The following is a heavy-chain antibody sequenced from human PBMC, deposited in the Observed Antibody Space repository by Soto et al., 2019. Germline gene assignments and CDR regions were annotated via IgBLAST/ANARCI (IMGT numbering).Heavy chain of an antibody. V-gene: IGHV3-30*18. CDR3: AKHRAIRGLHFDY. CDR2: ISSDGGSV. D-gene: IGHD3-10*01. J-gene: IGHJ4*02. Sequence: VQLVESGGGAVQPGESLRLSCAASGFSFIPYGMNWVRQAPGKGLEWVALISSDGGSVKYADSVRGRFTISRDNSKKRLYLQMNSLTVEDTAVYYCAKHRAIRGLHFDYWGQGTLATVSS. CDR1: GFSFIPYG.